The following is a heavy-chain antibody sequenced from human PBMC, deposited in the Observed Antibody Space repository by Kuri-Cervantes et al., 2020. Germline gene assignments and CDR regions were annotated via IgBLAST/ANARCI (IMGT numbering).Heavy chain of an antibody. Sequence: ASVKVSCKASGYTFTSYDINWVRQATGQGLEWMGWMNPNSGNTGYAQKFQGRVTMTRDTSTSTVYMELSSLRSEDTAVYYCARSKDILTGYYLSPYYYYYMDVRGKGTTVTVSS. CDR3: ARSKDILTGYYLSPYYYYYMDV. V-gene: IGHV1-8*01. CDR1: GYTFTSYD. J-gene: IGHJ6*03. CDR2: MNPNSGNT. D-gene: IGHD3-9*01.